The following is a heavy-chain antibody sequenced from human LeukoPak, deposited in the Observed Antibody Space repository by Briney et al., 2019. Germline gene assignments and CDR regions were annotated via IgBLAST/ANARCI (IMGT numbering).Heavy chain of an antibody. CDR3: AREPYGDYAADY. D-gene: IGHD4-17*01. CDR1: GGSISSYY. V-gene: IGHV4-59*12. J-gene: IGHJ4*02. CDR2: IYYSGST. Sequence: SETLSLTCTVSGGSISSYYWSWIRQPPGKGLEWIGYIYYSGSTNYNPSLKSRVTISVDTSKNQFSLKLSSVTAADTAVYYCAREPYGDYAADYWGQGTLVIVFS.